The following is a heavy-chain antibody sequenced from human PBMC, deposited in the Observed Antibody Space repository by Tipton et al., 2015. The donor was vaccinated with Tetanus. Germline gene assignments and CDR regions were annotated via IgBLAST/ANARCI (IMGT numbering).Heavy chain of an antibody. J-gene: IGHJ6*02. D-gene: IGHD2-21*01. Sequence: TLSLTCTVSGDSMTKYYWSWIRQPPGKGLEWIGDIFYSGNSIPNPSFRSRVTMSLDTSKNQFSLKLTSVSAADTAVYYCARLTGHSMDVVDYYYFGMDVWGQGTKVTVSS. V-gene: IGHV4-59*01. CDR2: IFYSGNS. CDR3: ARLTGHSMDVVDYYYFGMDV. CDR1: GDSMTKYY.